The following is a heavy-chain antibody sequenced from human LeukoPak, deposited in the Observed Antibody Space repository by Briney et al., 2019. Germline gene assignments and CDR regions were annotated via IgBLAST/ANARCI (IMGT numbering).Heavy chain of an antibody. Sequence: GGSLRLSCAASGFTFSSYAMSWVRQAPGEGLEWVSAISGSGGSTYYADSVKGRFTISRDNSKNTLYLQMNSLRAEDTAVYYCAREKYSSGWHTGFDYWGQGTLVTVSS. J-gene: IGHJ4*02. V-gene: IGHV3-23*01. CDR1: GFTFSSYA. D-gene: IGHD6-19*01. CDR3: AREKYSSGWHTGFDY. CDR2: ISGSGGST.